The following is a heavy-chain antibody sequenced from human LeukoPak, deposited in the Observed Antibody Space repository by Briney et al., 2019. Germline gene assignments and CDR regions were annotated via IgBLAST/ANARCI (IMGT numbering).Heavy chain of an antibody. D-gene: IGHD6-13*01. CDR3: ARDRDDDPNSSWYRSGLNWFDP. J-gene: IGHJ5*02. V-gene: IGHV4-34*01. Sequence: ETSETLSLTCDVYGGSFSGYYWSWIRQPPEKGLEWIGEINHSGSTNYNPSLKSRVTISVDTSKNQFSLKLSSVTAADTAVYYCARDRDDDPNSSWYRSGLNWFDPWGQGTLVTVSS. CDR1: GGSFSGYY. CDR2: INHSGST.